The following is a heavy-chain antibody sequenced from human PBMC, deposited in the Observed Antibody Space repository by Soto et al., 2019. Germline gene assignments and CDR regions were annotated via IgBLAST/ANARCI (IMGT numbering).Heavy chain of an antibody. D-gene: IGHD4-17*01. CDR1: GGSISSSY. CDR2: IYYSGST. V-gene: IGHV4-59*08. Sequence: QVQLQESGPGLVKPSETLSLTCTVSGGSISSSYWSWIRQPPGKGLEWIGYIYYSGSTNYNPSLKSRVTISVDTSKNQFSLRLSSVTAADTALYYCAKHKARDGQGWFDPWGQGTLVTVSS. CDR3: AKHKARDGQGWFDP. J-gene: IGHJ5*02.